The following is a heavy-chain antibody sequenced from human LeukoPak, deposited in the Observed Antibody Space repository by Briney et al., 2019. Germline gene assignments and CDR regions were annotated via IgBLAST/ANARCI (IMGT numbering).Heavy chain of an antibody. J-gene: IGHJ4*02. CDR1: GGSVSSYY. V-gene: IGHV4-34*01. CDR3: ARGRGPKYQLRIDY. Sequence: SETLSLTCTVSGGSVSSYYWSWIRQPPGKGLEWIGEINHSGSTNYNPSLKSRVTISVDTSKNQFSLKLSSVAAADTAVYYCARGRGPKYQLRIDYWGQGTLVTVSS. CDR2: INHSGST. D-gene: IGHD2-2*01.